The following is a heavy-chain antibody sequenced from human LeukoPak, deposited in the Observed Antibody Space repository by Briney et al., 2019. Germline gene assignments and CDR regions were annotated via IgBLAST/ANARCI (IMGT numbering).Heavy chain of an antibody. Sequence: GASVKVSCKASGYTFTGYYMHWVRQAPGQGLEWVGWINPNSGGTNYAQKFQDRVTMTRDTSISTAYMELSRLRYDDTAVYYCATSGSYYPPFDYWGQGTLVTVSS. V-gene: IGHV1-2*02. CDR3: ATSGSYYPPFDY. CDR1: GYTFTGYY. J-gene: IGHJ4*02. D-gene: IGHD3-10*01. CDR2: INPNSGGT.